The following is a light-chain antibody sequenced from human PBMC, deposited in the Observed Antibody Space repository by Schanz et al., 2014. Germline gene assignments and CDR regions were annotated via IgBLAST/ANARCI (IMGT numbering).Light chain of an antibody. CDR1: SSDVGGYNY. V-gene: IGLV2-14*03. Sequence: QSALTQPASVSGSPGQSITISCTGTSSDVGGYNYVSWYQQHPGKAPKLIIYDVGDRPSGVSNRFSGSKSGNTASLTISGLQAEDEADYYCTSYTSRNTWVFGGGTKLTVL. CDR2: DVG. CDR3: TSYTSRNTWV. J-gene: IGLJ3*02.